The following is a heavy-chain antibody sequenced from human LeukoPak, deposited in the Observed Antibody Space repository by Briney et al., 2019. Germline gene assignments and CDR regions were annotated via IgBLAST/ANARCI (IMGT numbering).Heavy chain of an antibody. V-gene: IGHV4-59*01. CDR2: IYSSGST. D-gene: IGHD1-14*01. Sequence: PSETLSLTCTVSGVSISTYYWSWIRQPPGKGLVWLGYIYSSGSTYYNPSLKSRVTIPVDTSKKQFSLKLSSVTAADTAVYYCAREGTTHAGVDQWGQGTLVTVSS. J-gene: IGHJ4*02. CDR3: AREGTTHAGVDQ. CDR1: GVSISTYY.